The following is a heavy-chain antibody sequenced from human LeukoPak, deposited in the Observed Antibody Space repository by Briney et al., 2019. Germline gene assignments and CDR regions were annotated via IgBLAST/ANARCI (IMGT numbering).Heavy chain of an antibody. CDR1: GFTFSSYW. J-gene: IGHJ6*02. D-gene: IGHD3-22*01. V-gene: IGHV3-7*01. CDR2: IKQDGSEK. Sequence: PGGSLRLSCAASGFTFSSYWMSWVRQAPGKGLEWVANIKQDGSEKYYVDSVKGRFTISRDNAKNSLYLQMNSLRAEDTAVYYCARTKFDSGSGYYYFSYYYYGMDVWGQGTTVTVSS. CDR3: ARTKFDSGSGYYYFSYYYYGMDV.